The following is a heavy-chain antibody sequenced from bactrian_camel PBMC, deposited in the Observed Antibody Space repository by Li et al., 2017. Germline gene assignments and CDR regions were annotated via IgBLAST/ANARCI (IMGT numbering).Heavy chain of an antibody. V-gene: IGHV3S55*01. CDR2: ILSYGST. CDR1: KYRTGFYT. Sequence: HVQLVESGGGSVQAGGSLTLSCAYPKYRTGFYTMAWFRQVLGNEREGVASILSYGSTAYADSVKGRFTISLDNSNMNDDNTLYLSMNNLKPDDTAMYYC.